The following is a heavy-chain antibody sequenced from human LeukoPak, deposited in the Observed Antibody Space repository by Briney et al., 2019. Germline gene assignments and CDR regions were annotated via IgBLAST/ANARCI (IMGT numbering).Heavy chain of an antibody. J-gene: IGHJ4*02. CDR3: ARRPYDFWSGYYTSIGPKPSSCFDY. CDR1: GFTFSIYW. D-gene: IGHD3-3*01. V-gene: IGHV3-74*01. CDR2: VNSDGSTT. Sequence: TGGSLRLSCAASGFTFSIYWMHWVRQAPGNGLVWVSRVNSDGSTTTYADSVKGRFTISRDNAKNTLYLQMNSLKAEDTAVYYCARRPYDFWSGYYTSIGPKPSSCFDYWGQGTLVTVSS.